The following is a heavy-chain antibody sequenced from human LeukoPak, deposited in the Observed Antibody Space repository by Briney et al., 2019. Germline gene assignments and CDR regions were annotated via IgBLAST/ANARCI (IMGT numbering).Heavy chain of an antibody. D-gene: IGHD5-12*01. CDR2: ISSSSSTI. J-gene: IGHJ4*02. CDR3: ARDGPNYSGYDSDFDY. V-gene: IGHV3-48*04. CDR1: GFTFSSYS. Sequence: GRSLRLSCAASGFTFSSYSMNWVRQAPGKGLEWVSYISSSSSTIYYADSVKGRFTISRDNAKNSLYLQMNSLRAEDTAVYYCARDGPNYSGYDSDFDYWGQGTLVTVSS.